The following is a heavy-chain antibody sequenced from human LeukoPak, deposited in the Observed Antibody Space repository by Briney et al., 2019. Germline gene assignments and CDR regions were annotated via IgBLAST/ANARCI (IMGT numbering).Heavy chain of an antibody. J-gene: IGHJ4*02. CDR3: AKDALQVLTRGVYFDY. D-gene: IGHD4/OR15-4a*01. Sequence: GGSLRLSCAASGFTFTYYAVNWVRQAPGKGLEWVSAISASGGTTYYADSVKGRFTISRDESKNTLFLQMNTLRAEDRAVYYCAKDALQVLTRGVYFDYWGQGTLVTVSS. CDR2: ISASGGTT. V-gene: IGHV3-23*01. CDR1: GFTFTYYA.